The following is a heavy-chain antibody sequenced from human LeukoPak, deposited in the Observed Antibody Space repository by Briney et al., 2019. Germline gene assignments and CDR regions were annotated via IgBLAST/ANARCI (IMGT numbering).Heavy chain of an antibody. J-gene: IGHJ4*02. CDR2: MNSDGRTT. Sequence: GGSLRPSCAASGLTFSNAWMSWVRQAPGKGLVWVSRMNSDGRTTNYAGSAKGRFTISRDNARSTLYLQTNSLRVDDTAVYYCATGGRYYLDNWGQGTLVTVSS. V-gene: IGHV3-74*01. CDR3: ATGGRYYLDN. CDR1: GLTFSNAW.